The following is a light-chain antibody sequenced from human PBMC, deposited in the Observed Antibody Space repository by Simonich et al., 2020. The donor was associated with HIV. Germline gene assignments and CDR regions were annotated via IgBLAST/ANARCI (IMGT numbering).Light chain of an antibody. J-gene: IGKJ4*01. V-gene: IGKV3D-20*01. Sequence: EIVLTQSPATLSLSPGERATPPGGASQSVSNRYLDWYQQKPGLAPRLLIFDASSRATGIPDRFCGSGSGTDFTLTISRLEPEDFAVYYCQQYGSSPLTFGGGTKVEIK. CDR2: DAS. CDR1: QSVSNRY. CDR3: QQYGSSPLT.